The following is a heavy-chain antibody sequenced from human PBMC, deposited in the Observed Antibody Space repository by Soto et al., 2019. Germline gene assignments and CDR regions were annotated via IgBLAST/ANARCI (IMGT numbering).Heavy chain of an antibody. CDR1: GGSLSASSYY. D-gene: IGHD6-13*01. Sequence: SETLSLTCTVSGGSLSASSYYWGWIRQPPGKGLEWIGSMDYSGSTYYNPSLKSRVTISVDTSKNQFSLKLSSLTAADTAVYYCAKAGRLDYYYYYGMDVWGQGTTVT. CDR3: AKAGRLDYYYYYGMDV. J-gene: IGHJ6*02. V-gene: IGHV4-39*01. CDR2: MDYSGST.